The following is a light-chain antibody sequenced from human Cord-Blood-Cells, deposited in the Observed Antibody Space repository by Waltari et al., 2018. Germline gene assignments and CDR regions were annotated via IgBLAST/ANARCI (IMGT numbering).Light chain of an antibody. J-gene: IGKJ4*01. Sequence: DIVMTQSPASLAVSLGERATINCKSSQSVLYSSNNKNDLAWYQQKPGKPPKLLIYWASTRESGVPDRFSGSGSGTDFTLTISSLQAEDVAVYYCQQYYSTLTFGGGTKVEIK. CDR2: WAS. CDR3: QQYYSTLT. V-gene: IGKV4-1*01. CDR1: QSVLYSSNNKND.